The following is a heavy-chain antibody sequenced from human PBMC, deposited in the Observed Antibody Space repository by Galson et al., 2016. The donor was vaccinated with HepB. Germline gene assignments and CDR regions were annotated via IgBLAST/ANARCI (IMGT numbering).Heavy chain of an antibody. D-gene: IGHD5-24*01. J-gene: IGHJ4*02. CDR1: GGSISSVGYY. CDR3: ARHYGYNYGHVDY. CDR2: IYFNGRA. V-gene: IGHV4-39*01. Sequence: SETLSLTCTASGGSISSVGYYWGWIRQPPGKGLEWIGSIYFNGRAYSIPSLKSRVTISVDTSKNQFSLKLSSVTAADTAVYYCARHYGYNYGHVDYWGQGTPVTVSS.